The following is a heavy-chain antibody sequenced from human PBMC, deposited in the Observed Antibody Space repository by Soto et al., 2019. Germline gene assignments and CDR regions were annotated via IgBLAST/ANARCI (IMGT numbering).Heavy chain of an antibody. CDR1: GGSISSYY. CDR3: AREGGDDYGDYVWFVP. V-gene: IGHV4-59*01. Sequence: QVQLQESGPGLVKPSETLSLTCTVSGGSISSYYWSWLRQPPGKGLEWIGSIYYSGSTNYNPSLKSRVTISVDTSKNQFCLKLSSVTAADTGVYYCAREGGDDYGDYVWFVPWGQGTLVTVSS. CDR2: IYYSGST. D-gene: IGHD4-17*01. J-gene: IGHJ5*02.